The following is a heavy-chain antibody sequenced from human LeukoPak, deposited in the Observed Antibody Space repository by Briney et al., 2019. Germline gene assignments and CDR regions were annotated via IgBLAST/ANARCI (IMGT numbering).Heavy chain of an antibody. D-gene: IGHD2-2*02. J-gene: IGHJ4*02. CDR1: GGSFSGYY. Sequence: SSETLSLTCAVYGGSFSGYYWSWIRQPPGKGLEWIGEINHSGSTNYNPSLKSRVTISVDTSKNQFSLKLSSVTAADTAVYYCARGPGYCSSTSCYTGDYWGQGTLVTVSS. CDR2: INHSGST. CDR3: ARGPGYCSSTSCYTGDY. V-gene: IGHV4-34*01.